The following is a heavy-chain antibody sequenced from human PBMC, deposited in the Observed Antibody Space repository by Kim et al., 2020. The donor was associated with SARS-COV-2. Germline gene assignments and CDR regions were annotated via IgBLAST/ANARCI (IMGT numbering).Heavy chain of an antibody. CDR1: GFGFSNNA. Sequence: GGSLRLSCGASGFGFSNNAMGWVRQAPGKGLEWVSSISGTGTDMYYADSVRGRFTISRDIGKNTLYLQMNSQSADDTAPYYYGKAIWDYSAMDSWGPGTT. V-gene: IGHV3-23*01. CDR2: ISGTGTDM. CDR3: GKAIWDYSAMDS. D-gene: IGHD3-16*01. J-gene: IGHJ6*02.